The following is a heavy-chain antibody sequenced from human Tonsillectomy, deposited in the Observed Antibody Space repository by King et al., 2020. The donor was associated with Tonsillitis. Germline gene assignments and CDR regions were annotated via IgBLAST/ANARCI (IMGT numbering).Heavy chain of an antibody. D-gene: IGHD2-15*01. CDR3: ARDAEDIVVVEAATGVYNWFDP. CDR2: IYHSVST. V-gene: IGHV4-38-2*02. Sequence: VQLQESGPGLVKPSETLSLTCTVSGYSISSGYYWGWIRQPPGKGLEWIGSIYHSVSTYYNPSLKSRVTISVDTSKNQFSLKLSSVTAADTAVYYCARDAEDIVVVEAATGVYNWFDPWGQGTLVTVSS. CDR1: GYSISSGYY. J-gene: IGHJ5*02.